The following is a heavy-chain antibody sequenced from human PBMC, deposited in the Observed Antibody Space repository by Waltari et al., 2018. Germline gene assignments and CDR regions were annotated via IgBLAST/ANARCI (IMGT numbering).Heavy chain of an antibody. D-gene: IGHD1-26*01. V-gene: IGHV4-4*07. CDR2: IYTSGRP. CDR3: TRGRGGGGSSNNWFDP. J-gene: IGHJ5*02. Sequence: QVQLQESGPGLVKPSETLSLTCTVSGGSISSYYWSWIRQPAGKGLEWIGHIYTSGRPNDNPSLKSRVTMSVDTAKNQFSLKLNSVTAADTAIYYCTRGRGGGGSSNNWFDPWGQGTLVIVSS. CDR1: GGSISSYY.